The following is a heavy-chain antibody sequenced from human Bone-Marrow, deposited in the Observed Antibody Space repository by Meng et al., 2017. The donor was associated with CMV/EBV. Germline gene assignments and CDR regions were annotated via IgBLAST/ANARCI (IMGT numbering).Heavy chain of an antibody. Sequence: FTFSTYDIHWVRQAPGKGLEWVAVISYDGSNKYYRDSVKGRFTISRDNSKNTLYLQMNSLRAEDTAVYYCARGQGLEYYYDSSGYFDYWGQGTLVTVSS. D-gene: IGHD3-22*01. J-gene: IGHJ4*02. CDR2: ISYDGSNK. V-gene: IGHV3-33*05. CDR1: FTFSTYD. CDR3: ARGQGLEYYYDSSGYFDY.